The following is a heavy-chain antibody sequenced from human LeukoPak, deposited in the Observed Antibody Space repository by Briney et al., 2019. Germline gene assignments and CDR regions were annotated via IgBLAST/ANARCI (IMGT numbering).Heavy chain of an antibody. V-gene: IGHV4-34*01. CDR1: GGSFSGYY. J-gene: IGHJ4*02. CDR2: INHSGST. D-gene: IGHD6-19*01. CDR3: ARDSSGWSSGYYFDY. Sequence: SETLSLTCAVYGGSFSGYYWSWIRQPPGKGLEWIGEINHSGSTNYNPSLKSRVSISVDTSKNQFSLKLSSVTAADTAVYYCARDSSGWSSGYYFDYWGQGTLVTVSS.